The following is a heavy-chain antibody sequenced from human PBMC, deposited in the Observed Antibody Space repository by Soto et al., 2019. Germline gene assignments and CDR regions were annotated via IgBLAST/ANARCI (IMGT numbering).Heavy chain of an antibody. V-gene: IGHV1-69*02. D-gene: IGHD3-16*02. J-gene: IGHJ4*02. CDR1: GGAFSSYT. Sequence: SVKVSCKASGGAFSSYTISWVRQAPGQGLEWMGRIIPILGIANYAQKFQGRVTITADKSTSTAYMELSSLRSEDTAVYYCARGDRYDYIWGSYRLDYWGQGTLVTVSS. CDR2: IIPILGIA. CDR3: ARGDRYDYIWGSYRLDY.